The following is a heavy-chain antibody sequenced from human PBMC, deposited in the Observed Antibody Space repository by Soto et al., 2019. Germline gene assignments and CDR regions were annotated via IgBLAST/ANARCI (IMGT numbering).Heavy chain of an antibody. CDR1: GYTFTSYY. V-gene: IGHV1-46*01. CDR3: ASYSRGGYYYYGMDV. D-gene: IGHD6-13*01. Sequence: ASVKVSCKASGYTFTSYYMHWVRQAPGQGLEWMGIINPSGGSTSYAQKFQGRVTMTRDTSTSTVYMELSSLRSEDTAVYYCASYSRGGYYYYGMDVWGQGTTVTVYS. J-gene: IGHJ6*02. CDR2: INPSGGST.